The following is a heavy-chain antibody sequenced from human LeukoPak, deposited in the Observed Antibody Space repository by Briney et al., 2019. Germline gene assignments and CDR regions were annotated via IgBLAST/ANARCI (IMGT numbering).Heavy chain of an antibody. Sequence: SETLSLTCTVSGGSISSYYWSWIRQPAGKGLEWIGRIYTSGSTNYNPSLKSRVTMSVDTSKNQFSLKLSSVTAADTAVYYCARVYYYDSSGYRSPLYYYYYMDVWGKGTTVTVSS. D-gene: IGHD3-22*01. CDR1: GGSISSYY. J-gene: IGHJ6*03. CDR2: IYTSGST. V-gene: IGHV4-4*07. CDR3: ARVYYYDSSGYRSPLYYYYYMDV.